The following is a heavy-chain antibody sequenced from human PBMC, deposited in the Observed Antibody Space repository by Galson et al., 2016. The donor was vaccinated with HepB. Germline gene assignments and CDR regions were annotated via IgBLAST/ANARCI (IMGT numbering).Heavy chain of an antibody. D-gene: IGHD6-25*01. V-gene: IGHV2-5*02. Sequence: PALVQPTQTLTLTCDVSGFSISTSGMAVAWIRQPPGEALEWFALIYWADDKRYRPSLKNKITMTRDTSKNQLVLTMTDMDPTDTATYYCAHYRSGWFSVGPDAFDVWGRGTRVTVSS. J-gene: IGHJ3*01. CDR2: IYWADDK. CDR3: AHYRSGWFSVGPDAFDV. CDR1: GFSISTSGMA.